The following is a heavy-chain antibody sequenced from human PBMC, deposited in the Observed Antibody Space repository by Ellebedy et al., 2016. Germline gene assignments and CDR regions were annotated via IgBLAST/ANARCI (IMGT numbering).Heavy chain of an antibody. CDR1: RFTFSFDDYS. J-gene: IGHJ6*02. V-gene: IGHV3-9*01. CDR2: ITWNSGII. Sequence: SLKISXAASRFTFSFDDYSTHWVRQAPGKGLEWVSGITWNSGIIDYADSVRGRFTISRDNAKKSLFLQMNDLSAEDTALYYCAKVTHHTSGWHHYGMDVWGQGTTVNVSS. D-gene: IGHD6-19*01. CDR3: AKVTHHTSGWHHYGMDV.